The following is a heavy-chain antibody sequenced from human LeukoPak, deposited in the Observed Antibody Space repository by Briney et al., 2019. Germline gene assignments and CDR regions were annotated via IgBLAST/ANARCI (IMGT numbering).Heavy chain of an antibody. V-gene: IGHV4-59*08. Sequence: PSETLSLTCTVSGGSISRYYWSWIRQPPGKGLEGIGYIYYSGSPNYNPSLKSRVTISVDTSKNQFSLKLSSVTAADTAVYYCARRRSDAYSFDYWGQGTLVTVSS. CDR1: GGSISRYY. D-gene: IGHD3-16*01. J-gene: IGHJ4*02. CDR2: IYYSGSP. CDR3: ARRRSDAYSFDY.